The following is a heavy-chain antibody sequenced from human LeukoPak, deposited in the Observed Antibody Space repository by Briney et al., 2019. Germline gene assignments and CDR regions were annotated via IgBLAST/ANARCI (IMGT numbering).Heavy chain of an antibody. CDR1: GVSVSTSH. D-gene: IGHD2/OR15-2a*01. J-gene: IGHJ4*02. V-gene: IGHV4-59*02. CDR3: SEGYFEPFDH. CDR2: LSYTGKT. Sequence: PSETLSLTCNVSGVSVSTSHWNWIRQRPGKGLEWIGCLSYTGKTDYNPSLKSRVSIALGSSNNHFSLKLTSVTAADTAVYYCSEGYFEPFDHWGQGILVTVSS.